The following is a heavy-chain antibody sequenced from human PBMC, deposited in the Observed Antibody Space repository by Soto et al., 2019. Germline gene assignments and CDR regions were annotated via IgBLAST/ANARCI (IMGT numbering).Heavy chain of an antibody. CDR1: DVPFRGYY. Sequence: SEPRSSARGVSDVPFRGYYWSWIRQPQGKVLELIGEINYSGRTKFNPSLKSRVTLSIDTSKAHFSFRLSSVTAADTAVYYSASYSGGLRLGGSSLYGERDSFYVWEQGTPVTV. J-gene: IGHJ3*01. V-gene: IGHV4-34*01. CDR2: INYSGRT. D-gene: IGHD3-16*02. CDR3: ASYSGGLRLGGSSLYGERDSFYV.